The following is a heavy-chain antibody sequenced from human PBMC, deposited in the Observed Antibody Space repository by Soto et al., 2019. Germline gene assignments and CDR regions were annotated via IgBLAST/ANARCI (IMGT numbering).Heavy chain of an antibody. V-gene: IGHV4-59*01. CDR2: IYYSGST. CDR3: ARGVGSSSWYHYYYMDV. J-gene: IGHJ6*03. CDR1: GGSISSYY. Sequence: SETLSLTCTVSGGSISSYYWSWIRQPPGKGLEWIGYIYYSGSTNYNPSLKSRVTISVDTSKNQFSLKLSSVTAADTAVYYCARGVGSSSWYHYYYMDVWGKGTTVTVS. D-gene: IGHD6-13*01.